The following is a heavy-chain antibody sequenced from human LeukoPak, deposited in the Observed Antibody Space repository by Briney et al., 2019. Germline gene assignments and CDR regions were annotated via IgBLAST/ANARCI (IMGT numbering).Heavy chain of an antibody. CDR3: ARGIGSEWLLFDY. V-gene: IGHV1-69*04. D-gene: IGHD3-3*01. CDR1: GGTFSSYA. J-gene: IGHJ4*02. CDR2: IIPILGIA. Sequence: ASVKVSCKASGGTFSSYAISWVRHAPGQGLEWMGRIIPILGIANYAQKFQGRVTITADKSTSTAYMELSSLRSEDTAVYYCARGIGSEWLLFDYWGQGTLVTVSS.